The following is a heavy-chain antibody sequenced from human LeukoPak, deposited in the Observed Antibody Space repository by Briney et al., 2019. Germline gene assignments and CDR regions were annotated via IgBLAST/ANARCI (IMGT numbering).Heavy chain of an antibody. CDR2: IYYSGST. CDR3: ARERSSGYSYYYYMDV. V-gene: IGHV4-59*01. D-gene: IGHD3-22*01. J-gene: IGHJ6*03. CDR1: GGSISSYY. Sequence: SETLSLTCTVSGGSISSYYWSWIRQPPGKGLEWIGYIYYSGSTNYNPSLKSRATISVDTSKNQFSLKLSSVTAADTAVYYCARERSSGYSYYYYMDVWGKGTTVTVSS.